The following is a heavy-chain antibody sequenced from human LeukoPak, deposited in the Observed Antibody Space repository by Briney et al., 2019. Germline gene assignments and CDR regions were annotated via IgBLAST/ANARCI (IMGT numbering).Heavy chain of an antibody. CDR2: IYTSGST. CDR3: ARDYYDYSGGNWFDP. D-gene: IGHD3-22*01. V-gene: IGHV4-4*07. CDR1: GGSISSYY. Sequence: SETLSLTCTVSGGSISSYYWSWIRQPAGKGLEWIGRIYTSGSTNYSPSLKSRVTMSVDTSKNHISLKLSSVTAADTAIYYCARDYYDYSGGNWFDPWGQGTLVTVSS. J-gene: IGHJ5*02.